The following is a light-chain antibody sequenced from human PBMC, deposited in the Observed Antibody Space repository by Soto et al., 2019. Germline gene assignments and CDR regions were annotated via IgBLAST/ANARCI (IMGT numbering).Light chain of an antibody. CDR2: AAS. CDR1: QNISSY. J-gene: IGKJ5*01. Sequence: DIQMTQSPSSLSASVGDRVTITCRASQNISSYLNWYQQKPGKAPKLLIYAASSLQTGVPSRFSGSGSGTDFTLTISSLQPEDFATYYCQQSYSPPPITFGQGTRLEIK. V-gene: IGKV1-39*01. CDR3: QQSYSPPPIT.